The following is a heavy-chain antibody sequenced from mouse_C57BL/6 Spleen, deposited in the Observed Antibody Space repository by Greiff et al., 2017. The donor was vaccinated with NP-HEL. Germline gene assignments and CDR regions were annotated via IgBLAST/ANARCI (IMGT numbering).Heavy chain of an antibody. V-gene: IGHV1-82*01. CDR3: AREVGRKDYFDY. J-gene: IGHJ2*01. Sequence: QVQLQQSGPELVKPGASVKISCKASGYAFSSSWMNWVKQRPGKGLEWIGRIYPGDGDTNYNGKFKGKATLTADKSSSTAYMQLTSLTSEDSAVYFFAREVGRKDYFDYWGQGTTLTVSS. CDR2: IYPGDGDT. CDR1: GYAFSSSW. D-gene: IGHD4-1*01.